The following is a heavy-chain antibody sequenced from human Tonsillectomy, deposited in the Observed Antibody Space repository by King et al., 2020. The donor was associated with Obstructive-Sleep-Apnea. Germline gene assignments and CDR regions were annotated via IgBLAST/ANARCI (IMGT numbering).Heavy chain of an antibody. V-gene: IGHV3-23*04. J-gene: IGHJ5*02. CDR2: ISGSGGST. CDR1: GFTFSSYA. CDR3: AKDVYYYGSGSHPTFDP. D-gene: IGHD3-10*01. Sequence: VQLVESGGGLVQPGGSLRLSCAASGFTFSSYAMSWVRQAPGKGLEWVSAISGSGGSTYYADSVKGRFTISRDNSKTTLYLQMNSPRAKDTAVYYCAKDVYYYGSGSHPTFDPWGQGTLVTVSS.